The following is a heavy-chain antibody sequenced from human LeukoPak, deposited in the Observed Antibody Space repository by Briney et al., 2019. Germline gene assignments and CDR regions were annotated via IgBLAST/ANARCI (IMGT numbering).Heavy chain of an antibody. CDR2: ISSSSSTI. CDR1: GFTFSSYS. V-gene: IGHV3-48*02. CDR3: ARMATSEGRYFDY. D-gene: IGHD5-12*01. J-gene: IGHJ4*02. Sequence: GGSLRLSCAASGFTFSSYSMNWVRQAPGKGLEWVSYISSSSSTIYYADSVKGRFTISRDNAKKSLYLQMNSLRDEDTAVYYCARMATSEGRYFDYWGQGTLVTVSS.